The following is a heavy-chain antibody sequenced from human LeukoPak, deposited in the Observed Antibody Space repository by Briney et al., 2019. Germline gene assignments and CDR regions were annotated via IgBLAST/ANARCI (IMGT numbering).Heavy chain of an antibody. V-gene: IGHV3-11*04. CDR3: VRDGSSWGNFDY. Sequence: RTGGSLRLSCAASAFTFSDFYMSWIRQAPGKGLEWISYISTSGSTIYYADSVKGRFTISRDNAKNSLYLQMNSLRTEDTAVYYCVRDGSSWGNFDYWGQGTLVSVSS. CDR1: AFTFSDFY. D-gene: IGHD7-27*01. J-gene: IGHJ4*02. CDR2: ISTSGSTI.